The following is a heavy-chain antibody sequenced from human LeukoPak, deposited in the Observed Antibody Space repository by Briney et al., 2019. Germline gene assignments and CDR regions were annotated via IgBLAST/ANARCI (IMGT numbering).Heavy chain of an antibody. J-gene: IGHJ1*01. V-gene: IGHV3-48*04. CDR3: ARRTPGYCSGGSCYAFQH. D-gene: IGHD2-15*01. CDR1: GFTFTSFS. CDR2: ISSASGTI. Sequence: GGSLRLSCAASGFTFTSFSMNWVRQAPGKGLEWVSYISSASGTIYYADSVKGRFTISRDNAQNSLYLQMNSLRAEDTAVYYCARRTPGYCSGGSCYAFQHWGQGTLVTVSS.